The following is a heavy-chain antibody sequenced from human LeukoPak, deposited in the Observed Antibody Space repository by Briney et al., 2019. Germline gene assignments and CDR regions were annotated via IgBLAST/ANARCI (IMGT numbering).Heavy chain of an antibody. J-gene: IGHJ5*02. CDR1: GAFITRDTYY. CDR3: VRDPRGRYEDWYDA. V-gene: IGHV4-39*07. D-gene: IGHD1-26*01. Sequence: SETLSLTCTVSGAFITRDTYYWAWVRQSPGKGLEWIGSIWFDGNDYYNPSLRSRVAMSVDPSKSQFSLRVNSVTAADTDIYYCVRDPRGRYEDWYDAWGQGTLVTVSS. CDR2: IWFDGND.